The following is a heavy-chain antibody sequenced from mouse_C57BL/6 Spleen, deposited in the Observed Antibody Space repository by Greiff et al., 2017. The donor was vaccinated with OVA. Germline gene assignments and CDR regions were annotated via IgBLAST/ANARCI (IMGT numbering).Heavy chain of an antibody. J-gene: IGHJ2*01. CDR1: GYTFTSYG. V-gene: IGHV1-81*01. D-gene: IGHD4-1*02. CDR2: IYPRSGNT. CDR3: ARSSTGTGYYFDY. Sequence: QVHVKQSGAELARPGASVKLSCKASGYTFTSYGISWVKQRTGQGLEWIGEIYPRSGNTYYNEKFKGKATLTADKSSSTAYMELRSLTSEDSAVYFCARSSTGTGYYFDYWGQGTTLTVSS.